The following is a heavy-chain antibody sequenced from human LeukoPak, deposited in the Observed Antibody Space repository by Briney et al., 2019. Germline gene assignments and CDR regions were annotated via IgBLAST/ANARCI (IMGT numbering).Heavy chain of an antibody. V-gene: IGHV4-39*07. D-gene: IGHD6-13*01. CDR3: ARDLTAAGTHQYYYYYGMDV. Sequence: PSETLSLTCTVSGGSISSSSYYWGWIRQPPGKGLEWIGSIYYSGSTYYNPSLKSRVTISVDTSKNQFSLKLSSVTAADTAVYYCARDLTAAGTHQYYYYYGMDVWGQGTTVTVSS. J-gene: IGHJ6*02. CDR1: GGSISSSSYY. CDR2: IYYSGST.